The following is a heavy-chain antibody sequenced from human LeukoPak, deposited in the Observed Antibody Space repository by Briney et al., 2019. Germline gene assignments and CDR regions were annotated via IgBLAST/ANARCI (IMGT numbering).Heavy chain of an antibody. Sequence: PGGSLRLSCAASGFTFDDYAMHWVRQAPGKGLEWVSGISWNSGSIGYADSVKGRFTISRDNAKNSLYLQMNSLRAEDTALYYCAKGSGLYYYGSGSYDPSLDYWGQGTLVTVSS. CDR3: AKGSGLYYYGSGSYDPSLDY. CDR1: GFTFDDYA. D-gene: IGHD3-10*01. J-gene: IGHJ4*02. V-gene: IGHV3-9*01. CDR2: ISWNSGSI.